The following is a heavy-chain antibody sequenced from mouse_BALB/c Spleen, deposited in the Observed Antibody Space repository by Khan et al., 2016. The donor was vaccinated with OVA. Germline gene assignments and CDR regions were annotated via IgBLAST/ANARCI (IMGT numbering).Heavy chain of an antibody. CDR2: IDPSTGYT. V-gene: IGHV1-7*01. J-gene: IGHJ3*01. CDR1: GYTFTTYW. D-gene: IGHD2-12*01. Sequence: VQLQESGAELAKPGASVKMSCKASGYTFTTYWMHWVKQSPGQGLEWIGYIDPSTGYTDYNQKFTEKATLTTDKSSSTAYMQLSSLTSEDSAVYYCARRELYDISAYWGQGTLVTVSA. CDR3: ARRELYDISAY.